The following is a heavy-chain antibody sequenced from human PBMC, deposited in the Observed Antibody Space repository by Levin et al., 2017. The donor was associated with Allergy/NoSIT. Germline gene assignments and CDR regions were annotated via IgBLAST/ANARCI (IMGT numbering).Heavy chain of an antibody. Sequence: GESLKISCAASGFSISDYYMSWVRQAPGKGLEWVSYIGSGGTPIYFADSVKGRFTISRDNAENSLYLQMNSLRAEDTAVYYCARVAPYGSGSYPELYYFDYWGQGTLVTVSS. CDR3: ARVAPYGSGSYPELYYFDY. V-gene: IGHV3-11*01. CDR2: IGSGGTPI. CDR1: GFSISDYY. D-gene: IGHD3-10*01. J-gene: IGHJ4*02.